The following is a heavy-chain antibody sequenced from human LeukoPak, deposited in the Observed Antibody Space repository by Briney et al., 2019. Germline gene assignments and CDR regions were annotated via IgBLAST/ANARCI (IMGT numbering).Heavy chain of an antibody. J-gene: IGHJ4*02. CDR2: ISGSGGST. CDR1: GFTFSSYA. Sequence: GGSLRLSCAASGFTFSSYAMSWVRQAPGKGLEWVSAISGSGGSTYYADSVKGRFTISRDNAKNSLYLQMNSLRAEDTAVYYCARGALGATRRAYFDYWGQGTLVTVSS. V-gene: IGHV3-23*01. D-gene: IGHD1-26*01. CDR3: ARGALGATRRAYFDY.